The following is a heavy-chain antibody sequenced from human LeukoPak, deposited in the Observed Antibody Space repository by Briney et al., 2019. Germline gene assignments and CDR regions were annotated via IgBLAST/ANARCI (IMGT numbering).Heavy chain of an antibody. J-gene: IGHJ4*02. V-gene: IGHV1-2*02. CDR3: ARVLVPAGGGVVDY. CDR1: GYTFTDYY. Sequence: ASVKVSRKASGYTFTDYYMHWVRQAPGQGLEWMGWINSNSGGTNYAQKFQGRVTMTRDTSISTAYMELSSLRSDDTAVYYCARVLVPAGGGVVDYWGQGTLVTVSS. D-gene: IGHD3-16*01. CDR2: INSNSGGT.